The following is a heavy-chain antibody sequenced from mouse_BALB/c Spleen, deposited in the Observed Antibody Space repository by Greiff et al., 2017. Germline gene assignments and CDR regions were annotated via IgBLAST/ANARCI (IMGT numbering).Heavy chain of an antibody. CDR2: ISSGGSYT. V-gene: IGHV5-6-4*01. CDR1: GFTFSSYT. CDR3: TREWDDGYYGFAY. D-gene: IGHD2-3*01. Sequence: EVQRVESGGGLVKPGGSLKLSCAASGFTFSSYTMSWVRQTPEKRLEWVATISSGGSYTYYPDSVKGRFTISRDNAKNTLYLQMSSLKSEDTAMYYCTREWDDGYYGFAYWGQGTLVTVSA. J-gene: IGHJ3*01.